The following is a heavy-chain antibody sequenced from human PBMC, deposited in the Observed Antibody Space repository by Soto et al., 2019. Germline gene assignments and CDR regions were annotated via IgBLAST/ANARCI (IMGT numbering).Heavy chain of an antibody. CDR2: IYWDDDK. J-gene: IGHJ4*02. D-gene: IGHD6-13*01. CDR1: GFSLSTSGVG. Sequence: QITLKESGPTLVKPTQTLTLTCTFSGFSLSTSGVGVGWIRQPPGKALEWLALIYWDDDKRYSPSLKSRLTLTKDTSKNQVVLTMTNMDPVDTATYYCAHTSPYSSSWYVGYFDYWGQGTLVTVSS. V-gene: IGHV2-5*02. CDR3: AHTSPYSSSWYVGYFDY.